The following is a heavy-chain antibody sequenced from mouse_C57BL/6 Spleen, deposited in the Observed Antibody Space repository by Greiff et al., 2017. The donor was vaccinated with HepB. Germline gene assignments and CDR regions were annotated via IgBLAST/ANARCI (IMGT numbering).Heavy chain of an antibody. CDR1: GFTFSDAW. CDR3: TRSPFLYYFDY. J-gene: IGHJ2*01. V-gene: IGHV6-6*01. CDR2: IRNKANNHAT. Sequence: EVQVVESGGGLVQPGGSMKLSCAASGFTFSDAWMDWVRQSPEKGLEWVAEIRNKANNHATYYAESVKGRFTISRDVSKSSVYLQMNSLRAEDTGIYYCTRSPFLYYFDYWGQGTTFTVSS.